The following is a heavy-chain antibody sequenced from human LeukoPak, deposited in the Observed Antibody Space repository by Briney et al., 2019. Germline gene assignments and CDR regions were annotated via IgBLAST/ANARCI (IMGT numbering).Heavy chain of an antibody. CDR2: INPNSGGT. CDR3: VRESTGDLSFDH. J-gene: IGHJ4*02. CDR1: GYTFTGYY. V-gene: IGHV1-2*02. Sequence: ASVKVSCKASGYTFTGYYMHWVRQAPGQGLEWMGWINPNSGGTNYAQKFQGRVTMTRDTSISTAYMELSRLRSDDTAVYYCVRESTGDLSFDHWGQGTLVTVSS. D-gene: IGHD3-10*01.